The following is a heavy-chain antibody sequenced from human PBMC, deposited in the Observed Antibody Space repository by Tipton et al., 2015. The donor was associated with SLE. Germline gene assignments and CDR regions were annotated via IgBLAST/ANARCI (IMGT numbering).Heavy chain of an antibody. D-gene: IGHD3-3*01. CDR1: GGSFSGYF. V-gene: IGHV4-34*01. CDR3: ARRKSGYRWGMDV. Sequence: TLSLTCAVYGGSFSGYFWNWIRLPPGKGLEWTGQINDRGSTNYNPSLKSRVTISVDTSKNQFSLKLTSVTAADTAVYYCARRKSGYRWGMDVWGQGTTVNVSS. CDR2: INDRGST. J-gene: IGHJ6*02.